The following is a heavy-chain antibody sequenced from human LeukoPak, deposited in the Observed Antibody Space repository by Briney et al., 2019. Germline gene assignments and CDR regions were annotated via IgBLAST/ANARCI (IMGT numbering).Heavy chain of an antibody. V-gene: IGHV3-30*02. D-gene: IGHD6-19*01. CDR2: IRYNGNNQ. CDR1: GFTFNNYG. Sequence: PGGSLRLSCAASGFTFNNYGMHWVRQAPGKGLEWVAFIRYNGNNQYYADSVKGRFTISRDNSKNTLSLQMNSPRAEDTAVYYCAKDSSGWYVYYYMDVWGKGTTVTVSS. CDR3: AKDSSGWYVYYYMDV. J-gene: IGHJ6*03.